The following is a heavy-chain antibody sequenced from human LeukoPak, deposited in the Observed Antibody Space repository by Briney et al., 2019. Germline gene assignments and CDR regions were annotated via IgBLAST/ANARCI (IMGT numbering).Heavy chain of an antibody. CDR2: IYYSGGT. CDR1: GGSISSYY. D-gene: IGHD5-18*01. Sequence: SETLSLTCTVSGGSISSYYWSWIRQPPGKGLEWIGYIYYSGGTNYNPSLKSRVTISVDTSKNQFSLKLSSVTAADTAVYYCARARGYSYGYTYYYGMDVWGQGTTVTVSS. CDR3: ARARGYSYGYTYYYGMDV. J-gene: IGHJ6*02. V-gene: IGHV4-59*01.